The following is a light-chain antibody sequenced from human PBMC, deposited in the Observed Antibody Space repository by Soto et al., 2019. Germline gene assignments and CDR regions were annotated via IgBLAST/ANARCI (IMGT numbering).Light chain of an antibody. CDR2: RNN. CDR1: SSNIGSNK. V-gene: IGLV1-44*01. J-gene: IGLJ1*01. CDR3: ATWDDSLSGLYV. Sequence: QSALTQPPSASGTPGQRVTISCSGRSSNIGSNKVNWYQQLPGTAPKLLVYRNNQRPSGVPDRFSGSKSGTSASLAISGLXSEDEAEYFCATWDDSLSGLYVFGTGTKSPS.